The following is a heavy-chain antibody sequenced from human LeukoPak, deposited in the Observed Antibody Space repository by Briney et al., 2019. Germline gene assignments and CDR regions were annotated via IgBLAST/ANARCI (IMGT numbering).Heavy chain of an antibody. Sequence: ASVKVSCKASGYTFTSYDINWVRQATGQGLEWMGWMNPNSGNTGYAQKFQGRVTMTRNTSISTAYMDLSSLRSEDTAVYYCARGLTTVLNPPVYWGQGTLVTVSS. D-gene: IGHD4-23*01. CDR3: ARGLTTVLNPPVY. CDR2: MNPNSGNT. CDR1: GYTFTSYD. V-gene: IGHV1-8*01. J-gene: IGHJ4*02.